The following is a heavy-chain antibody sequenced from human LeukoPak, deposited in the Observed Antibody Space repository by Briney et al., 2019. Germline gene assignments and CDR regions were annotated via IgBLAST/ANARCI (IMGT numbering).Heavy chain of an antibody. D-gene: IGHD6-19*01. V-gene: IGHV1-2*02. J-gene: IGHJ4*02. CDR3: ARYRQWLAPDY. CDR2: INPNSGGT. CDR1: GYTFTGYY. Sequence: GASVKVSCKASGYTFTGYYMHWVRQAPGQGLEWMGWINPNSGGTNYAQKFQGRVTMTTDTSTSTAYMELRSLRSDDTAVYYCARYRQWLAPDYWGQGTLVTVSS.